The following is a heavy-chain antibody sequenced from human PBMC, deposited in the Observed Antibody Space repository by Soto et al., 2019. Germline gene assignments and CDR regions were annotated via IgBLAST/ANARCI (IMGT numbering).Heavy chain of an antibody. CDR2: IYYSGST. CDR1: GGSISSYY. V-gene: IGHV4-59*01. CDR3: ARYGSGSSVWFDS. Sequence: PSETLSLTCTVSGGSISSYYWSWIRQPPGKGLEWIAYIYYSGSTNYNPSLKSRVTISVDTSKNQFSLKLSSVTAADTAVYYCARYGSGSSVWFDSWGQGTLVTVS. J-gene: IGHJ5*01. D-gene: IGHD3-10*01.